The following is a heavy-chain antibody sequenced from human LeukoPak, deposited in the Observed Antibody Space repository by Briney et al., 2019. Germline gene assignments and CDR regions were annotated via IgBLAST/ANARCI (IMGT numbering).Heavy chain of an antibody. CDR2: INPNSGGT. D-gene: IGHD6-6*01. CDR3: ARARWQLVPYFDS. Sequence: ASVKVSCKASGYTFTDYYMHWVRQAPGQGLEWMGWINPNSGGTNFAQKFQGRVAMTRDTSISTAYLELGSLRSDDTAVYFCARARWQLVPYFDSWGQRTLVTVSS. V-gene: IGHV1-2*02. CDR1: GYTFTDYY. J-gene: IGHJ4*02.